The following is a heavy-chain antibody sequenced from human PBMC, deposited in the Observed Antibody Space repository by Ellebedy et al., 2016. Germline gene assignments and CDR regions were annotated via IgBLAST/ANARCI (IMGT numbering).Heavy chain of an antibody. V-gene: IGHV5-10-1*01. Sequence: GGSLRLSCKGSGYIFSNYWITWVRQMPGRGLEWMGRIDPRDSHTNYSPAFQGTVTGSADKSISNFTLSVDKSTNTVYLQWSRLQASDTAIYYCARHPNSGPYLMDAMDVWGQGTKVTVSS. J-gene: IGHJ6*02. CDR1: GYIFSNYW. D-gene: IGHD7-27*01. CDR3: ARHPNSGPYLMDAMDV. CDR2: IDPRDSHT.